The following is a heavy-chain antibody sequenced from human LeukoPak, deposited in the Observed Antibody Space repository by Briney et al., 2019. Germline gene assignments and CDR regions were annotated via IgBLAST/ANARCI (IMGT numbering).Heavy chain of an antibody. CDR2: INPKSGGT. CDR3: ARLGVHSGYPVGFDY. Sequence: ASVKVSCKVSGYTLTELSMHWVRQAPGQGLEWMGWINPKSGGTNYAQKFQGRVTMTRDTSISTAYMELSRLRSDDTAVYYCARLGVHSGYPVGFDYWGQGTLVTVSS. J-gene: IGHJ4*02. V-gene: IGHV1-2*02. D-gene: IGHD3-22*01. CDR1: GYTLTELS.